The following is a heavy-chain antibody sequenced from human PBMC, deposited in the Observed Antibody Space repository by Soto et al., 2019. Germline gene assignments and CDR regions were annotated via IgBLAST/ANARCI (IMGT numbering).Heavy chain of an antibody. CDR3: TTYHGDYNFDH. CDR1: GYTLNEVA. V-gene: IGHV1-24*01. D-gene: IGHD4-17*01. CDR2: FDPDEAET. J-gene: IGHJ5*02. Sequence: QVQLVQSGAEVKKPGASVKVSCKVSGYTLNEVAMHWVRQAAGKGLEWLGGFDPDEAETIYAQHFQGRVTMTEDTATETVYMEWSSLRSEDTALYCCTTYHGDYNFDHWGQGTRVTVSS.